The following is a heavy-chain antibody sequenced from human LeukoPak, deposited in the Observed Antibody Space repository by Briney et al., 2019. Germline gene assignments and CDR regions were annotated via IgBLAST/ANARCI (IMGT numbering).Heavy chain of an antibody. J-gene: IGHJ4*02. V-gene: IGHV4-59*01. CDR1: GGSISSYS. D-gene: IGHD6-13*01. CDR3: ARGKGSSWRFDY. Sequence: SETLTLTCTVSGGSISSYSWSWIRQPPGKGLEWIGYIYYSGSTNYNPSLKSRVTISVDTSKNQFSLKLSSVTAADTAVYYCARGKGSSWRFDYWGQGTLVTVSS. CDR2: IYYSGST.